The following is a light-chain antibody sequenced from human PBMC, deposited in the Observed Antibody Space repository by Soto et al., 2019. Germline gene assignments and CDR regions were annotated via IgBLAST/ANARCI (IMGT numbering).Light chain of an antibody. J-gene: IGLJ1*01. V-gene: IGLV2-14*03. CDR1: SSDVGGYNY. Sequence: QSALTQPASVSGSPGQSITISCTGTSSDVGGYNYVSWYQHHPGKAPKLVIFDVNRRPSGVPDRFSGSKSGTSASLAISGLQSEDEADYYCAAWDDSLNGYVFGTGTKVTV. CDR3: AAWDDSLNGYV. CDR2: DVN.